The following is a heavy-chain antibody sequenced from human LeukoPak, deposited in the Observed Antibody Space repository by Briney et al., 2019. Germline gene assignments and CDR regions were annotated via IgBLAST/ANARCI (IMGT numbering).Heavy chain of an antibody. CDR1: GYTFTGYY. CDR2: MNPNSGNT. Sequence: ASVKVSCKASGYTFTGYYMHWVRQATGQGLEWMGWMNPNSGNTGYAQKFQGRVTMTRNTSISTAYMELSSLRSEDTAVYYCARYGGSGSYYGYWGQGTLVTVSS. V-gene: IGHV1-8*02. J-gene: IGHJ4*02. CDR3: ARYGGSGSYYGY. D-gene: IGHD3-10*01.